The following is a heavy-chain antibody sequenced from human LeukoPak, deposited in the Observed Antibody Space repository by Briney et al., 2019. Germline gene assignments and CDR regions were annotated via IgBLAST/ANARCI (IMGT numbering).Heavy chain of an antibody. Sequence: ASVKVSCKASGYTFTSYGISWVRQAPGQGLEWMGWISAYNGNTDYAQKLQGRVTMTTDTSTSTAYMELRSLRSDDTAVYYCARGSVLMVRGATFFDYWGQGTLVTVSS. CDR2: ISAYNGNT. CDR1: GYTFTSYG. J-gene: IGHJ4*02. CDR3: ARGSVLMVRGATFFDY. D-gene: IGHD3-10*01. V-gene: IGHV1-18*01.